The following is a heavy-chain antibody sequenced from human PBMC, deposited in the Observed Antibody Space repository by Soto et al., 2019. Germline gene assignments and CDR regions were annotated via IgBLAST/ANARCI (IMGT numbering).Heavy chain of an antibody. D-gene: IGHD2-15*01. Sequence: SETLSLTCTVSGGSISSSSYYWGWIRQPPGKGLEWIGSIYYSGSTYYNPSLKSRVTISVDTSKNKFSLKLSSVTAADTAVYYCARYPNYCSGGSCYLYYYYGMDVCGTGTTVIVSS. J-gene: IGHJ6*04. CDR3: ARYPNYCSGGSCYLYYYYGMDV. CDR2: IYYSGST. V-gene: IGHV4-39*01. CDR1: GGSISSSSYY.